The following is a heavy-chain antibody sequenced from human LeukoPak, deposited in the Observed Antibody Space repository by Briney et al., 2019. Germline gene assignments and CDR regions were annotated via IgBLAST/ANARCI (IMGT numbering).Heavy chain of an antibody. CDR3: ARDRDIVVVPAAMVDY. CDR2: ISSSSSYI. D-gene: IGHD2-2*01. Sequence: GGSLRLSCAASGFTFSSDSMNLVRQAPGKGLEWVSSISSSSSYIYYADSVKGRFTISRDNAKNSLYLQMNSLRAEDTAVSYCARDRDIVVVPAAMVDYWGQGTLVTVSS. V-gene: IGHV3-21*01. CDR1: GFTFSSDS. J-gene: IGHJ4*02.